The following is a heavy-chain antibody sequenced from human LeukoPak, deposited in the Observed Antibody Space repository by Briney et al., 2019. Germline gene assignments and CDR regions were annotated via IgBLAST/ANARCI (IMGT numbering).Heavy chain of an antibody. CDR2: IYSGGST. CDR3: ARVIVGAGIDYFDH. J-gene: IGHJ5*02. Sequence: PGGSLRLSCAASGFTVSSNYMSWVLQVPGKGLEWVSIIYSGGSTYDADSVRGRFTISRDNSKNTLYLQMSTLRVEDTAVYYCARVIVGAGIDYFDHWGQGTLVTVSS. D-gene: IGHD6-13*01. CDR1: GFTVSSNY. V-gene: IGHV3-66*01.